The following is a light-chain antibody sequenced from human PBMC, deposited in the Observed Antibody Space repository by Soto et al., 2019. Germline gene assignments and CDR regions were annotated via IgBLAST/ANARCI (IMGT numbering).Light chain of an antibody. CDR2: AAS. J-gene: IGKJ1*01. CDR1: QSISSY. Sequence: DTQISQATSSLXSTVXXRXTXTARASQSISSYLNWYQQKPGKAPKLLIYAASSLQSGVPSRFSGSGSGTDFTLTISSLQPEDFATYYCQQSYSTPRTFGQGTKVDIK. V-gene: IGKV1-39*01. CDR3: QQSYSTPRT.